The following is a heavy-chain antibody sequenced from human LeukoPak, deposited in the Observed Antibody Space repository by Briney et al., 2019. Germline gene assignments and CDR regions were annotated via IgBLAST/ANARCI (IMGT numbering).Heavy chain of an antibody. Sequence: GASVKVSCTASGYTFTSYYMHWVRQAPGQGLEWMGIINPSGGSTSYAQKFQGRVTMTRDTSTSTVYMELSSLRSEDTAVYYCARTDSGEDWFDPWGQGTLVTVSS. J-gene: IGHJ5*02. D-gene: IGHD1-26*01. CDR3: ARTDSGEDWFDP. CDR1: GYTFTSYY. V-gene: IGHV1-46*01. CDR2: INPSGGST.